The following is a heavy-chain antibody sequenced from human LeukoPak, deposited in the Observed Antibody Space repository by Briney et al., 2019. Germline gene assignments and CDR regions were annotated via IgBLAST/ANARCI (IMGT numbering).Heavy chain of an antibody. J-gene: IGHJ3*02. CDR2: INPNSGGT. D-gene: IGHD2-21*02. CDR3: ARVYCGGDCYWNAFDI. Sequence: ASVKVSCKASGYTFTGYYMHWVRQAPGQGLGWMGWINPNSGGTNYAQKFQGRITMTRDTSVSTAYMELSRLRSDDTAVYYCARVYCGGDCYWNAFDIWGQGTMVTVSS. V-gene: IGHV1-2*02. CDR1: GYTFTGYY.